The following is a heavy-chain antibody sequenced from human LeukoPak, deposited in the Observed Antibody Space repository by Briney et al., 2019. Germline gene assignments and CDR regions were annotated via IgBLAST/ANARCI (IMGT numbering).Heavy chain of an antibody. CDR1: GFTFSSYE. D-gene: IGHD6-19*01. CDR2: ISSSGSTI. CDR3: ARVPSSGWYLRSYFDY. J-gene: IGHJ4*02. V-gene: IGHV3-48*03. Sequence: GGSLRLSCAASGFTFSSYEMNWVRQAPGKGLEWVSYISSSGSTIYYADSVKGRFTISRDNAKNSLYLQMNSLRAEDTAVYYCARVPSSGWYLRSYFDYWGQGTLVTVSS.